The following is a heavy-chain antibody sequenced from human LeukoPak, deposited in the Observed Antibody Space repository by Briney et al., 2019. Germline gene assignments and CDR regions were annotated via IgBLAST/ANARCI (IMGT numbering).Heavy chain of an antibody. V-gene: IGHV4-59*08. D-gene: IGHD3-10*01. CDR1: GGSISSYY. Sequence: SETLSLTCTVSGGSISSYYWSWIRQPPGEGLEWIGYIYYSGSTNYNPSLKSRVTISVDTSKNQFSLKLSSVTAADTAVYYCARHLEGSGVRGVLYGMDVWGQGTTVTVSS. CDR2: IYYSGST. CDR3: ARHLEGSGVRGVLYGMDV. J-gene: IGHJ6*02.